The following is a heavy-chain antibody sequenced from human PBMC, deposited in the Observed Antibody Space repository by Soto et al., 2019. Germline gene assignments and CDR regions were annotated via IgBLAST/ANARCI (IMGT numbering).Heavy chain of an antibody. V-gene: IGHV4-4*02. Sequence: SETPSPTCAVCAGSISSSNWWSWVRQPPGKGLEWIGEIYHSGSTNCNPSLKSRVTISVDKSKNQFSLKLSSVTAADTAVYYCARMVYATNYDYWGQGTLVTVSS. CDR2: IYHSGST. J-gene: IGHJ4*02. CDR3: ARMVYATNYDY. CDR1: AGSISSSNW. D-gene: IGHD2-8*01.